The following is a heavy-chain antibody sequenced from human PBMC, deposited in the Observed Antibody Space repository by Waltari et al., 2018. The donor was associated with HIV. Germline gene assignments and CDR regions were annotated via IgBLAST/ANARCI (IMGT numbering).Heavy chain of an antibody. J-gene: IGHJ4*02. D-gene: IGHD3-16*01. V-gene: IGHV3-15*01. CDR2: IKSKTDGGTT. Sequence: EVQLVESGGGLVKPGGSLRLSCAAYGFTFSNACMSWVRQAPGKGLEWVGRIKSKTDGGTTDYAAPVKGRFTISIDDSKNTLYLQMNSLKTEDTAVYYCTTDRLYDYGDYWGQGTLVTVSS. CDR3: TTDRLYDYGDY. CDR1: GFTFSNAC.